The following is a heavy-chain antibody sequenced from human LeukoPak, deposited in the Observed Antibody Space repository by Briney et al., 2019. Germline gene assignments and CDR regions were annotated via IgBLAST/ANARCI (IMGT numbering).Heavy chain of an antibody. CDR1: GFTFRDYA. CDR3: TTFDY. V-gene: IGHV3-49*04. CDR2: IRSKTYGGAA. J-gene: IGHJ4*02. Sequence: GGSLRLSCAASGFTFRDYAVSWVRQAPGQGLEWVGFIRSKTYGGAADYAPSVQGRFTIYRDDSKSIAYLQMNSLKTEDTAVYYCTTFDYWGQGTLVTVSS.